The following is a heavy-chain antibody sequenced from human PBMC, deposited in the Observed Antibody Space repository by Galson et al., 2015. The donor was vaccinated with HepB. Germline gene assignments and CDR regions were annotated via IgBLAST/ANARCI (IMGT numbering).Heavy chain of an antibody. J-gene: IGHJ4*02. V-gene: IGHV1-46*01. CDR1: GYTFTRYY. D-gene: IGHD1-26*01. CDR3: ARGDMEWELLLDY. Sequence: SVKVSCKASGYTFTRYYMQWVRQAPGQGLEWMGIINPSGDSTSYAQKFQGRVTMTRDTSTSTVYMELSSLRSEDTAVYYCARGDMEWELLLDYWGQGTLVTVSS. CDR2: INPSGDST.